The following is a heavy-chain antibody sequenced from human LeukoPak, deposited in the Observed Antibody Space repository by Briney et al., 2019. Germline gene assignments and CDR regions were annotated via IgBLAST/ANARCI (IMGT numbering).Heavy chain of an antibody. CDR2: INPNSGGT. J-gene: IGHJ4*02. CDR1: GYTFTGYY. D-gene: IGHD6-13*01. CDR3: ARDGGSSWISNFDY. V-gene: IGHV1-2*04. Sequence: ASVKVSCKASGYTFTGYYMHWVRQAPGQGLEWMGWINPNSGGTNYAQKFQGWVTMTRDTSISTAYMELSRLRSDDTAVYYCARDGGSSWISNFDYWGQGTLVTVSS.